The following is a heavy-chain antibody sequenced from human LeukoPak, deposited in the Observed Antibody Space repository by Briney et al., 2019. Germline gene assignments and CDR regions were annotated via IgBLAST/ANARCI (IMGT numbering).Heavy chain of an antibody. V-gene: IGHV1-18*01. J-gene: IGHJ5*02. D-gene: IGHD6-19*01. Sequence: ASVKVSCKASGYTFTSYGISWVRQAPGQGLEWMGWISAYNGNTNYAQKLQGRVTMTTDTSTSTAYMELRSLRSDDTAVYHCARDPGSGWYNWFDPWGQGTLVTVSS. CDR2: ISAYNGNT. CDR3: ARDPGSGWYNWFDP. CDR1: GYTFTSYG.